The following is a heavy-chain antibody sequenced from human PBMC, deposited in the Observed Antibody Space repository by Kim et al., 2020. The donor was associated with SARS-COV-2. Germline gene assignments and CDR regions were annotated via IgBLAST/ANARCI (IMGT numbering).Heavy chain of an antibody. Sequence: GGSLRLSCAASGFTFSSYAMHWVRQAPGKGLEWVAVISYDGSNKYYADSVKGRFTISRDNSKNTLYLQMNSLRAEDTAVYYCARVGSTSWGGIAAAGTGFEPDYWGQGTLVTVSS. D-gene: IGHD6-13*01. CDR3: ARVGSTSWGGIAAAGTGFEPDY. CDR1: GFTFSSYA. J-gene: IGHJ4*02. V-gene: IGHV3-30*04. CDR2: ISYDGSNK.